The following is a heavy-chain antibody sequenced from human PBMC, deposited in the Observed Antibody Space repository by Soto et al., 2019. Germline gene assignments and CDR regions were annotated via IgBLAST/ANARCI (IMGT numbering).Heavy chain of an antibody. D-gene: IGHD3-10*01. J-gene: IGHJ5*02. CDR2: INHSGST. Sequence: QVQLQQWGAGLLKPSETLSLTCAVYGGSFSGYYWSWIRQPPGKGLEWIGEINHSGSTNYNPSLTSRVTKSVYTSKHHSSVKLTFVTAADPAVYYCARGPVHPGLLFGALLFFGWFDPWGQGTLVTVSS. V-gene: IGHV4-34*01. CDR1: GGSFSGYY. CDR3: ARGPVHPGLLFGALLFFGWFDP.